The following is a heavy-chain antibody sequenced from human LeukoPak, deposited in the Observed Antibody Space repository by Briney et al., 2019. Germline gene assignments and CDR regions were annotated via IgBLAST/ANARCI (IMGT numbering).Heavy chain of an antibody. V-gene: IGHV3-74*01. CDR3: ARGVPAAYGLYY. CDR1: GFTFSTNW. D-gene: IGHD2-2*01. Sequence: GGSLRPSCAASGFTFSTNWMHWVRQVPGKGLVWVSRINGDGRSTNYADSVTGRFIISRDNAKNTLYLQMNSLTADDTAVYYCARGVPAAYGLYYWGQGTLVTVSS. CDR2: INGDGRST. J-gene: IGHJ4*02.